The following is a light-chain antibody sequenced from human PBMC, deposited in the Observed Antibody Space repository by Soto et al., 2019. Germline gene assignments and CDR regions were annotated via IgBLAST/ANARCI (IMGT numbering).Light chain of an antibody. CDR1: QSVSSY. V-gene: IGKV3-15*01. CDR3: QQYSYWPYT. CDR2: GAS. J-gene: IGKJ2*01. Sequence: EIVLTQSPATLSLSPGERATLSCRASQSVSSYLAWYQQKPGQAPRLLIYGASTRATGIPARFSGTGSGTEFTLTITSLQSEDFAVYYCQQYSYWPYTFGQGTKVDIK.